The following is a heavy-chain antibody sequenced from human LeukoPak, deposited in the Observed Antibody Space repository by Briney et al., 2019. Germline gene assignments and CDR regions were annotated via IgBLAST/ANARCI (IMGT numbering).Heavy chain of an antibody. D-gene: IGHD4-11*01. CDR1: GGSIRNYY. Sequence: KTSETLSLTCTVSGGSIRNYYWSWIRQPPGKGLEWMGCIYYSGSTSYNPSLKSRITISLDTSKNQFSLKLSSVTAADTAVYYCARIDYPQPSHWFDPWGQGTLVTVSS. CDR3: ARIDYPQPSHWFDP. J-gene: IGHJ5*02. CDR2: IYYSGST. V-gene: IGHV4-59*01.